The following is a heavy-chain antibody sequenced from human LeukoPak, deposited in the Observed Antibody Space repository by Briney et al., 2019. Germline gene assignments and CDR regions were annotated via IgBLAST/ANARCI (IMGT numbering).Heavy chain of an antibody. CDR3: ARASTLLWFWFDP. D-gene: IGHD3-10*01. V-gene: IGHV4-61*02. Sequence: SETLSLTCTVSGGSISSGSYYWSWIRQPAGKGLEWIGRIYTSGSTNYNPSLKSRVTISVDTSKNQFSLKLSSVTAADTAVYYCARASTLLWFWFDPWGQGALVTVSS. J-gene: IGHJ5*02. CDR2: IYTSGST. CDR1: GGSISSGSYY.